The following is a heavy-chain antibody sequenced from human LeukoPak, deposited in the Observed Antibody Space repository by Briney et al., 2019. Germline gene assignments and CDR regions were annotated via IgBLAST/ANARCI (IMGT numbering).Heavy chain of an antibody. CDR1: GFTFSSYG. CDR3: AKDGEAVAGGWFDP. CDR2: IRYDGSNK. V-gene: IGHV3-30*02. J-gene: IGHJ5*02. D-gene: IGHD6-19*01. Sequence: PGGSLRLSCAASGFTFSSYGMHWVRQAPGKGLEWVAFIRYDGSNKYYADSVKGRFTISRDNSKNTLYLQMNSLRAEDTAVYYCAKDGEAVAGGWFDPWGQGTLVTVSS.